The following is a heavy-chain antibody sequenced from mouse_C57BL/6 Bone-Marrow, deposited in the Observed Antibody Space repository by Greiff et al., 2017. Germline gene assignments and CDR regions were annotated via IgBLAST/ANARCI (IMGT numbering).Heavy chain of an antibody. Sequence: EVKLVESGGGLVKPGGSLKLSCAASGFTFSSYAMSWVRQTPEKRLEWVATISDGGSYTYYPDNVKGRFTISRDNAKNNLYLQMSHLKSEDTAMYYCASEGGSLGYWGQGTLVTVSA. CDR3: ASEGGSLGY. CDR2: ISDGGSYT. CDR1: GFTFSSYA. J-gene: IGHJ3*01. V-gene: IGHV5-4*03.